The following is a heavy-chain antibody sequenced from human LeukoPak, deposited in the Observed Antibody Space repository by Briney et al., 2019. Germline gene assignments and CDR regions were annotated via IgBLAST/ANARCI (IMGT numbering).Heavy chain of an antibody. V-gene: IGHV3-53*01. J-gene: IGHJ3*02. CDR3: ARDSGRFDVFDI. CDR1: GFTVSTNY. CDR2: IYSDGRT. D-gene: IGHD3-10*01. Sequence: GSLRLSCAASGFTVSTNYMSWVRQAPGKGLEWVSVIYSDGRTYYADSVKGRFTISRDNSKSTLYPQMNSLRAEDTAVYYCARDSGRFDVFDIWGQGTMVTVSS.